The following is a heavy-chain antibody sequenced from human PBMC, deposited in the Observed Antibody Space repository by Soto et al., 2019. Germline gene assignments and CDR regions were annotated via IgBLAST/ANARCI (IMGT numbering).Heavy chain of an antibody. D-gene: IGHD4-17*01. CDR2: IYPGDSDT. CDR3: ARQPDYGDYEEGYFDY. Sequence: GESLKISCKGSGYSFTSYWIGWVRQMPGKGLEWMGIIYPGDSDTRYSPSFQGQVTISADKSISTAYLQWSSLKASDTAMYYCARQPDYGDYEEGYFDYWGQGTLVTVSS. V-gene: IGHV5-51*01. J-gene: IGHJ4*02. CDR1: GYSFTSYW.